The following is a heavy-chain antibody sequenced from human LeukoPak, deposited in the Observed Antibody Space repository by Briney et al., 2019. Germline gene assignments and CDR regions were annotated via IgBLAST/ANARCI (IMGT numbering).Heavy chain of an antibody. V-gene: IGHV3-74*01. CDR1: GFTFRSYW. J-gene: IGHJ3*02. Sequence: VGPLRLSSAASGFTFRSYWMHWVRQAPGKGLVWVSRINSDGSSTSYADSVKGRFTISRDDAKNTLYLQMNSLRAQDTAVYYCARTGNYDFWSGYLLGDAFDIWGQGTMVTVSS. CDR2: INSDGSST. CDR3: ARTGNYDFWSGYLLGDAFDI. D-gene: IGHD3-3*01.